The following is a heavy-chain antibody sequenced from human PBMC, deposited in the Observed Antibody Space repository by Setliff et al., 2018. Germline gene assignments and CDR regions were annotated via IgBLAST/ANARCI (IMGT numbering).Heavy chain of an antibody. CDR2: INPNSGAT. D-gene: IGHD3-3*01. Sequence: GASVKVSCKASGYTFTGYYMHWVRQAPGQGLEWMGRINPNSGATNFAQKFQGRVTMTRDTSISTAYMDLSRLRSDDTAVYYCARGRHPPWSGYPYYYMDVWGKGTTVTVSS. V-gene: IGHV1-2*06. J-gene: IGHJ6*03. CDR3: ARGRHPPWSGYPYYYMDV. CDR1: GYTFTGYY.